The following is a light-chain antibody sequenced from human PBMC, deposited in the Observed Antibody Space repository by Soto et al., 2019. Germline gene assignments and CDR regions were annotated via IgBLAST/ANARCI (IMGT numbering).Light chain of an antibody. Sequence: EIVMKQSPATLSVSPGERATLSCRASQSVSSNLAWYQQKPGQAPRLLIYGESTRATGIPARFSGSGSGTEFTLTISSLQAEDFAVYYCQQYNNWPPLTFGGGTKVEIK. CDR3: QQYNNWPPLT. CDR2: GES. V-gene: IGKV3-15*01. J-gene: IGKJ4*01. CDR1: QSVSSN.